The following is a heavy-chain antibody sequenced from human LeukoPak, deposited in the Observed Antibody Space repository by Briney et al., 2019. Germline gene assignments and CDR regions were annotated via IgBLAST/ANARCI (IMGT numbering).Heavy chain of an antibody. J-gene: IGHJ3*02. D-gene: IGHD2-2*01. CDR1: GGSISSGGYY. Sequence: SQTLSLTCTVSGGSISSGGYYWSWIRQPPGKGLEWIGYIYHSGSTYYNPSLKSRVTISVDRSKNQFSLKLSSVTAADTAVYYCAREGVVPATMSAFDIWGQGTMVTVSS. CDR2: IYHSGST. V-gene: IGHV4-30-2*01. CDR3: AREGVVPATMSAFDI.